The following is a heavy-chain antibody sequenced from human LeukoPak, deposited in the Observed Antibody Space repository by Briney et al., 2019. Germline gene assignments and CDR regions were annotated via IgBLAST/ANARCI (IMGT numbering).Heavy chain of an antibody. J-gene: IGHJ4*02. CDR1: GFILGVYA. CDR2: IRSKAYDGTT. V-gene: IGHV3-49*04. Sequence: SLRLSCTADGFILGVYAMRWVRHAPGDGMEWVGFIRSKAYDGTTEYAATVKRRFTISRDDSKSTAYLQKTRLKTEDPAVYYCTRGPYYEYVWGSYGLGYWGEPTLVTVSS. CDR3: TRGPYYEYVWGSYGLGY. D-gene: IGHD3-16*01.